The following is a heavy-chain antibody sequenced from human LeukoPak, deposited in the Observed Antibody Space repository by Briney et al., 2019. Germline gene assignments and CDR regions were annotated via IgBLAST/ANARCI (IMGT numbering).Heavy chain of an antibody. CDR1: GYTFTGYY. CDR2: INPNSGGT. J-gene: IGHJ4*02. V-gene: IGHV1-2*02. CDR3: ARAGGLRQSAFGVGY. Sequence: ASVKVSCKASGYTFTGYYMHWVRQAPGQGLEWMGWINPNSGGTNYAQKFQGRVTMTRDTSITTAYMELSRLRSDDTAVYYCARAGGLRQSAFGVGYWGQGTLVTVSS. D-gene: IGHD3-16*01.